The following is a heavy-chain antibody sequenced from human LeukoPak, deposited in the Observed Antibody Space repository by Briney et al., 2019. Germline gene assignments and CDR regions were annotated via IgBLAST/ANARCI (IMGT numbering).Heavy chain of an antibody. D-gene: IGHD5-18*01. J-gene: IGHJ4*02. CDR3: ASVSGYSYAGILDY. V-gene: IGHV1-46*01. CDR1: GYTFTSYY. CDR2: INPSGGST. Sequence: ASVKVSCKASGYTFTSYYMHWVRQAPGQGLEWMGIINPSGGSTSYAQKFQGRVTITADESTSAAYMELSSLRSEDTAVYYCASVSGYSYAGILDYWGQGTLVTVSS.